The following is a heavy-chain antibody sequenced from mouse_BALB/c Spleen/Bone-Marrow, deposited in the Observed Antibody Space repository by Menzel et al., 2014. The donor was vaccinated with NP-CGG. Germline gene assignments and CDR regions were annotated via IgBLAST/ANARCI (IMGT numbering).Heavy chain of an antibody. CDR2: ITKGGGST. V-gene: IGHV5-12*02. D-gene: IGHD4-1*01. CDR3: ARQLAYAMDY. J-gene: IGHJ4*01. Sequence: EVQLVESGGGLVQPGGSLKLSCATSGFTFSDYYMYWVRQTPEKRLEWVAYITKGGGSTYYPDIVKGRFTISRDNAKNTLYLQMCRLKSEDTAMYYCARQLAYAMDYWGQGTSVTVSS. CDR1: GFTFSDYY.